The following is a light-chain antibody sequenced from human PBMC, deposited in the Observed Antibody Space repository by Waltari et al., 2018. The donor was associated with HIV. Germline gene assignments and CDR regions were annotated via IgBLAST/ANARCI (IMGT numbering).Light chain of an antibody. CDR2: DVN. J-gene: IGLJ1*01. Sequence: QSALTQPRSVSGSPGQSVPISCTGSARDVGGYHSVSWYQQHPGKAPKLLIYDVNKRPSGVPDRFSGSKSGNTASLTISGLQTEDEADYYCCSYAGSSYVFGTETKVTVL. CDR1: ARDVGGYHS. CDR3: CSYAGSSYV. V-gene: IGLV2-11*01.